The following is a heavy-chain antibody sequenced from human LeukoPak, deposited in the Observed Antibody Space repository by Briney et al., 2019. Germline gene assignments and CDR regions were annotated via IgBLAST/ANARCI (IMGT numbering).Heavy chain of an antibody. V-gene: IGHV1-8*01. D-gene: IGHD3-3*01. J-gene: IGHJ5*02. CDR2: MNPNSGNT. CDR3: ARVSYYDFWSGYYYSRAIDP. CDR1: GYTFTSYD. Sequence: ASVKVSCKASGYTFTSYDINWVRQATGQGLGWMGWMNPNSGNTGYAQKFQGRVTMTRNTSISTAYMELSSLRSEDTAVYYCARVSYYDFWSGYYYSRAIDPWGQGTLVTVSS.